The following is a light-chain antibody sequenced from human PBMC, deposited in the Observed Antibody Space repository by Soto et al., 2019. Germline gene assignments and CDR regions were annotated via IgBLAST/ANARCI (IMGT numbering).Light chain of an antibody. Sequence: IQLTQSPSSLSASVGDSVTITCQASRGISSYLAWYQQKPGKAPNLLIYAASSLQSGVPSRFSGRGSGTDFTLTIYSLQAEDFATYYCQQTRSYPSTFGGGTKVDI. CDR3: QQTRSYPST. CDR2: AAS. CDR1: RGISSY. J-gene: IGKJ4*01. V-gene: IGKV1-9*01.